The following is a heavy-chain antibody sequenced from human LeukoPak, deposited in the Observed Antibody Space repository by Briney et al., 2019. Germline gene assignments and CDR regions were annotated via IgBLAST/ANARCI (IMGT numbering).Heavy chain of an antibody. CDR3: AKHWGYSFLYFDL. CDR1: GFTFSGFG. J-gene: IGHJ2*01. Sequence: PGGSLRLSCEASGFTFSGFGMHWVRQAPGKGLEWVAVIWYDGSNKYYADSVKGRFTISRDNSKNTLYLQMSSLRAEDTAVYYCAKHWGYSFLYFDLWGRGTLVTVSS. D-gene: IGHD7-27*01. V-gene: IGHV3-33*06. CDR2: IWYDGSNK.